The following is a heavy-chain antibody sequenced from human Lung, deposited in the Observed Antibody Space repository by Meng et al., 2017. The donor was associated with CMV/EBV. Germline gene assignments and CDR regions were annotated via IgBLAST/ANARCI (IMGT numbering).Heavy chain of an antibody. Sequence: SCAASGFTTNSHWMNWVRQAPGKGLEWVANINPDGSEKCYVDSVKGRFTISRDSAKNSVFLQMNSLRDDDTAVYYCVRTLSGSETVWGQGTLVTVSS. V-gene: IGHV3-7*03. CDR2: INPDGSEK. CDR1: GFTTNSHW. CDR3: VRTLSGSETV. D-gene: IGHD2-15*01. J-gene: IGHJ4*02.